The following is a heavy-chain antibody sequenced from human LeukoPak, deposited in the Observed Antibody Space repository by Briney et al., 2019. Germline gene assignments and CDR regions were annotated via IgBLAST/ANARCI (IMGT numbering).Heavy chain of an antibody. Sequence: ASVKVSCKASGYTFTGYYMHWVRQAPGQGLEWMGWINPNSGGTNYAQKLQGRVTMTTDTSTSTAYMELRSLRSDDTAVYYCARVTQWLVSVAFDIWGQGTMVTVSS. CDR2: INPNSGGT. CDR1: GYTFTGYY. CDR3: ARVTQWLVSVAFDI. J-gene: IGHJ3*02. V-gene: IGHV1-2*02. D-gene: IGHD6-19*01.